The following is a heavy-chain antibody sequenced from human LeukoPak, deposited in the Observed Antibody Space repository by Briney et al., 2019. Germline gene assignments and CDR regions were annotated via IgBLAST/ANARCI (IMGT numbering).Heavy chain of an antibody. CDR2: IKQDGSEK. J-gene: IGHJ4*02. D-gene: IGHD6-13*01. Sequence: GGSLRLSCAASGFTFSSYWMSWVRQAPGKGLEWVANIKQDGSEKYYVDSVKGRFTISRDNAKNSLYLQMNSLRAEDTAVYYCARKARIAAAGNYFDYWGQGTLVTASS. CDR1: GFTFSSYW. CDR3: ARKARIAAAGNYFDY. V-gene: IGHV3-7*03.